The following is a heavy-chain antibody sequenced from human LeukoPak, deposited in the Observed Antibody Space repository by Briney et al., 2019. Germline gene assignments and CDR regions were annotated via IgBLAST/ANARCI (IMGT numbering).Heavy chain of an antibody. CDR2: IIPIFGTA. D-gene: IGHD3-10*02. J-gene: IGHJ4*02. Sequence: GSSVKVSCEASGGTFSSYAISWVRQAPGQGLEWMGGIIPIFGTANYAQKFQGRVTITADESTSTAYMELSSLRSEDTAVYYCARGVRGVRNYFDYWGQGTLVTVSS. CDR3: ARGVRGVRNYFDY. V-gene: IGHV1-69*01. CDR1: GGTFSSYA.